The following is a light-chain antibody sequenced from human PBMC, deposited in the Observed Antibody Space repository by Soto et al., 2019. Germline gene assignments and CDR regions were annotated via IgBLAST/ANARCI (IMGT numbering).Light chain of an antibody. Sequence: NFMLTQPHSVSESPGKTVTISCTRSSGSIASNFVQWYQQRPGSSPTTVIYEDNQRPSGVPDRFSGSIDISSNSASLTISGLKTEDEADYYCQSYDSSCQVFGGGTKLTVL. J-gene: IGLJ3*02. V-gene: IGLV6-57*01. CDR3: QSYDSSCQV. CDR2: EDN. CDR1: SGSIASNF.